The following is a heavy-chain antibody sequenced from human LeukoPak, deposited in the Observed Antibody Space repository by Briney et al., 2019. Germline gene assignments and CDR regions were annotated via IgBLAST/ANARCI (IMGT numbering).Heavy chain of an antibody. CDR3: TTLTMIVGTHFDY. Sequence: GGSLRLSCVASGFTFSNAWMNWVRQAPGKGLEWVGRIKSKTDGVTTDYAAPVKGRFSISRDDSKNTLFLQMNSLKIEDTALYYCTTLTMIVGTHFDYWGQGTLVTVSS. CDR1: GFTFSNAW. V-gene: IGHV3-15*01. D-gene: IGHD3-22*01. J-gene: IGHJ4*02. CDR2: IKSKTDGVTT.